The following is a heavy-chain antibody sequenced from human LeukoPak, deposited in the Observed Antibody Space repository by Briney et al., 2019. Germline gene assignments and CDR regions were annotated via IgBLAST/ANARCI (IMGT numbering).Heavy chain of an antibody. D-gene: IGHD6-13*01. CDR3: ARHAAAAGQYNWFDP. CDR1: GGSISSSSYY. V-gene: IGHV4-39*01. Sequence: PSETLSLTCTVSGGSISSSSYYWGWIRQPPGKGLEWIGSIYYSGSTYYNPSLKSRVTISVDTSKNQFSLKLSSVTAADTAVYYCARHAAAAGQYNWFDPWGQGTLVTVSS. J-gene: IGHJ5*02. CDR2: IYYSGST.